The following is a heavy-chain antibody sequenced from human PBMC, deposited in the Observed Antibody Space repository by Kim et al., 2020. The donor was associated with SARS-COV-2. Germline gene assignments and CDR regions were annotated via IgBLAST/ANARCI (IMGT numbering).Heavy chain of an antibody. CDR1: GFTFNLYA. Sequence: GGSLRLSCSASGFTFNLYAMHWVRQAPGKGLEYVSTITNNGGTTFYTDSVKDRFTISRDNSKNTLSLRMSSLRSDDTAVYYCVKAVGDRFTIGQRVSDI. CDR2: ITNNGGTT. V-gene: IGHV3-64D*06. D-gene: IGHD3-10*01. CDR3: VKAVGDRFTIGQRVSDI. J-gene: IGHJ3*02.